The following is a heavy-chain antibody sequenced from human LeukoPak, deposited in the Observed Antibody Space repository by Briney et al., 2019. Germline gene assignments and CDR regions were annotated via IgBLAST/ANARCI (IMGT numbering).Heavy chain of an antibody. CDR1: GYSISSGYY. J-gene: IGHJ4*02. V-gene: IGHV4-38-2*02. CDR3: ARRVGYSYGPYFDY. Sequence: SETLSLTCTVSGYSISSGYYWGWIRQPPGKGLEWIGSIYHSGSTYYNPSLKSRVTISVDTSKNQFSLKLSSVTAADTAVYYCARRVGYSYGPYFDYWGQGTLVTVSS. D-gene: IGHD5-18*01. CDR2: IYHSGST.